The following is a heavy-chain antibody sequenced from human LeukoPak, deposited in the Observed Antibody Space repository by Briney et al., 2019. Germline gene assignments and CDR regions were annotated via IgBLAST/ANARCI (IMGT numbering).Heavy chain of an antibody. CDR2: ISGSGDST. J-gene: IGHJ4*02. CDR1: GFAFSSYA. Sequence: GGSLRLSCAASGFAFSSYAMSWVRQAPGKGLEWVSAISGSGDSTDYTDSVKGRFTISRDNSKNTLFLQMNSLRVEDTAVYYCAKAPQVTARGVVDYWGQGTLVTVSS. CDR3: AKAPQVTARGVVDY. D-gene: IGHD3-3*01. V-gene: IGHV3-23*01.